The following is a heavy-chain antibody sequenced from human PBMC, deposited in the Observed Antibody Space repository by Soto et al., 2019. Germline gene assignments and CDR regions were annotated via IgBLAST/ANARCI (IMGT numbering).Heavy chain of an antibody. CDR3: ASSGNSHFDY. J-gene: IGHJ4*02. D-gene: IGHD4-4*01. CDR2: IYYSGGT. Sequence: QVQLQQSGPGLVKPSETLSLTCTVSGGSISSYYWSWIRQPPGQGLEWMGYIYYSGGTNYNPSLKSRVTISVDTSKNQFSLKLSSVTAADTAVYYCASSGNSHFDYWGQGTLVTVSS. CDR1: GGSISSYY. V-gene: IGHV4-59*08.